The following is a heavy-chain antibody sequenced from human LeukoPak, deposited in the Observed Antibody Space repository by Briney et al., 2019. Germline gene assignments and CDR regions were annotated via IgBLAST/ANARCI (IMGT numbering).Heavy chain of an antibody. D-gene: IGHD3-10*01. V-gene: IGHV1-2*02. CDR2: INPNSGGT. CDR3: ARARITMVRGVINWFDP. CDR1: GYTFTGYY. J-gene: IGHJ5*02. Sequence: ASLKVSCKASGYTFTGYYMHWVRQAPGQGVEWMGWINPNSGGTNYAQKFQGRATMTRDTSISTAYMELSRLRSDDTAVYYCARARITMVRGVINWFDPWGQGTLVTVSS.